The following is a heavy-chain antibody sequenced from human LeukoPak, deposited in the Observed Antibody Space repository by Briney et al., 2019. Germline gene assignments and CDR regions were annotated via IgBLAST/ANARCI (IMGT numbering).Heavy chain of an antibody. D-gene: IGHD1-26*01. J-gene: IGHJ2*01. V-gene: IGHV3-15*01. CDR1: GITFINAW. CDR2: IKSKTDGGTT. Sequence: PGGSLRLSCAGSGITFINAWMSWVRQPPGKGLEWVGRIKSKTDGGTTDYAAPVKGRFTISRDDSENTLHLQMNGLKTEDTAVYFCATDGWALPHGYFDLWGRGTLVTVSS. CDR3: ATDGWALPHGYFDL.